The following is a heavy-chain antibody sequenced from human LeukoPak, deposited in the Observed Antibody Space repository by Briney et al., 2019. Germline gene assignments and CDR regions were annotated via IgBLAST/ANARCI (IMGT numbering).Heavy chain of an antibody. V-gene: IGHV4-4*07. D-gene: IGHD6-19*01. CDR1: GASISSYY. Sequence: PSETLSLTCTVSGASISSYYWSWIRQPAGKGLEWIGRIDGSGNTNYNPSLKSRISVSVDTSKNQVSLKLSYVTAADTAVYYCARDGGSGWFDYWGQGTPVTVSS. J-gene: IGHJ4*02. CDR2: IDGSGNT. CDR3: ARDGGSGWFDY.